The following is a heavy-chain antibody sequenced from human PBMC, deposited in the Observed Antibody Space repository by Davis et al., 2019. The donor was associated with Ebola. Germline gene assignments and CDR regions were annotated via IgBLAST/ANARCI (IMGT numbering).Heavy chain of an antibody. Sequence: GESLKISCKGSGYTFTNYWIAWVRQVPGKGLEWMGSIYPGDSETRYSPSFQGQATISADKSISTAYLQWSSLKASDTAMYYCARGTDGYNPGGYFDSWGQGTLVTVSS. CDR1: GYTFTNYW. CDR2: IYPGDSET. CDR3: ARGTDGYNPGGYFDS. D-gene: IGHD5-24*01. J-gene: IGHJ4*02. V-gene: IGHV5-51*01.